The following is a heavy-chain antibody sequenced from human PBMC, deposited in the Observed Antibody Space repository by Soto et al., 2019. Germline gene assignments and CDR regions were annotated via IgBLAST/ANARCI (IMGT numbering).Heavy chain of an antibody. Sequence: QPGGSLRLSCAASGFTFSSYGMHWVRQAPGKGLEWVAVIWYDGSNKYYADSVKGRFTISRDNSKNTLYLQMNSLRAEDTAVYYCAREAYYDSSGYYPVTLDYWGQGTLVTVSS. CDR2: IWYDGSNK. CDR3: AREAYYDSSGYYPVTLDY. J-gene: IGHJ4*02. V-gene: IGHV3-33*01. D-gene: IGHD3-22*01. CDR1: GFTFSSYG.